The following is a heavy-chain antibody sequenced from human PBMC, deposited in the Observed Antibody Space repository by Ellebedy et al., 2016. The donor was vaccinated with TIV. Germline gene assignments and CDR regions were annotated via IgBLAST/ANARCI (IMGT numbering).Heavy chain of an antibody. D-gene: IGHD6-13*01. CDR3: ARDGGRLGIGY. J-gene: IGHJ4*02. CDR1: GGSISSYY. Sequence: MPSETLSLTCTVPGGSISSYYWSWIRQPPGKGLEWIGYIYYSGSTNYNPSLKSRVTMSVDTSRNQFSLKLTSVNAADTAVYFCARDGGRLGIGYWGQGTLVTVSS. V-gene: IGHV4-59*12. CDR2: IYYSGST.